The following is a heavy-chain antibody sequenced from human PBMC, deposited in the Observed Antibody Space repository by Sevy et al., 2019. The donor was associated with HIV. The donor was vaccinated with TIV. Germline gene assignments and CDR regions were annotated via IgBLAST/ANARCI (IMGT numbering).Heavy chain of an antibody. CDR3: ARIVAAAGIVPRLDY. V-gene: IGHV2-70*01. D-gene: IGHD6-13*01. Sequence: SGPTLVKPTQTLTLTCTFSGFSLSTSGMCVSWIRQPPGKALEWLALIDWDDDKYYSTSLKTRLTISKDTSKNQVVLTMANMDAVDTATYYCARIVAAAGIVPRLDYWGQGTLVTVSS. CDR1: GFSLSTSGMC. CDR2: IDWDDDK. J-gene: IGHJ4*02.